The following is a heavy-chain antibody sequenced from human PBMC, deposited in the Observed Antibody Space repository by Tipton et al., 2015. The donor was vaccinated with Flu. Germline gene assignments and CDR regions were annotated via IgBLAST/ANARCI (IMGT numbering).Heavy chain of an antibody. J-gene: IGHJ4*02. CDR2: IWYDGSNK. CDR3: ARESEKPDRGMIN. Sequence: SGFTFSSYGMHWVRQAPGKGLEWVAVIWYDGSNKYYADSVKGRFTISRDNSKNTLYLQMNSLRAEDTAVYYCARESEKPDRGMINWGQGTLVTVSS. D-gene: IGHD3-16*01. V-gene: IGHV3-33*01. CDR1: GFTFSSYG.